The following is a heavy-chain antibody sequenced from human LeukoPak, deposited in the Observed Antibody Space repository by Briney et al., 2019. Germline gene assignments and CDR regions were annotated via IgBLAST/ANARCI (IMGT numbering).Heavy chain of an antibody. CDR1: GFTFSSYG. D-gene: IGHD3-3*01. CDR2: IWYDGSNK. V-gene: IGHV3-33*06. CDR3: AKDRFLEWSGIDY. J-gene: IGHJ4*02. Sequence: GGSLRLSCAASGFTFSSYGMHWVRQAPGKGLEWVAVIWYDGSNKYYADSVKGRFTISRDNSKNTLYLQMNSLRAEDTAVYYCAKDRFLEWSGIDYWGQGTLVTVSS.